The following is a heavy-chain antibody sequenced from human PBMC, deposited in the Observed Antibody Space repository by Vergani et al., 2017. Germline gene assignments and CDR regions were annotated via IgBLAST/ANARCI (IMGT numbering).Heavy chain of an antibody. CDR1: GFTFSNFG. CDR2: IGKDGINP. Sequence: QVQFVESAGGVVQPGGSLRLSCAASGFTFSNFGLHWIRQAPGKGLEWLAYIGKDGINPGYRYALKGRFPVSRDNSKDILYLQMDSLRSEDTALYFCAKYLGVSTDGLPVSWGTGTLVIVSS. D-gene: IGHD2-8*01. CDR3: AKYLGVSTDGLPVS. V-gene: IGHV3-30*02. J-gene: IGHJ5*02.